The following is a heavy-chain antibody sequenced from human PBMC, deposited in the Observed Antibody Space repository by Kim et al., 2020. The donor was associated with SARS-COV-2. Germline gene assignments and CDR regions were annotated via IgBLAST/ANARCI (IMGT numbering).Heavy chain of an antibody. Sequence: YNDYAVSVKSRITINPDTSKNQFSLQLNSVTPEDTAVYYGASGLGGRFDPWGQGTLVTVSS. D-gene: IGHD3-16*01. CDR3: ASGLGGRFDP. CDR2: YN. J-gene: IGHJ5*02. V-gene: IGHV6-1*01.